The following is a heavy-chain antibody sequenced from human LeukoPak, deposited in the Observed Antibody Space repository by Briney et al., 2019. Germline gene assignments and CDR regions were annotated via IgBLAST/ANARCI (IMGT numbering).Heavy chain of an antibody. Sequence: GGSLRLSCAASGFTFSSYWMHWARQAPGKGLVWVSGINSDGSSTTYADSVKGRFTISRDHAKNTLYLQMNSLRGEDTAVYYCARDKAGYSGYELVDYWGQGTLVTVSS. V-gene: IGHV3-74*01. J-gene: IGHJ4*02. CDR2: INSDGSST. CDR1: GFTFSSYW. CDR3: ARDKAGYSGYELVDY. D-gene: IGHD5-12*01.